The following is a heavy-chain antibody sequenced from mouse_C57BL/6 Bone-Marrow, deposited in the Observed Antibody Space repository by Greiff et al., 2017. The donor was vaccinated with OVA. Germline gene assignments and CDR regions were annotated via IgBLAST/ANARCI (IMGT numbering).Heavy chain of an antibody. D-gene: IGHD2-3*01. V-gene: IGHV1-47*01. CDR2: FHPYNDDT. J-gene: IGHJ4*01. Sequence: VQLQQSGAELVKPGASVKMSCKASGYTFTTYPMEWMKQTPGKSLEWIGTFHPYNDDTKYNEKFKGKATLTVDKSSSTVYLQLSRLTSDDSAAYYCARRGWLLTFMDYWGQGTSVTVSS. CDR3: ARRGWLLTFMDY. CDR1: GYTFTTYP.